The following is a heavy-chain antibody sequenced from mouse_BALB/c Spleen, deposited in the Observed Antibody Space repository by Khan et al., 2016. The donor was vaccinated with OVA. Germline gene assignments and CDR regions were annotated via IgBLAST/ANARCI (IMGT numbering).Heavy chain of an antibody. CDR2: ISSGSSTI. V-gene: IGHV5-17*02. J-gene: IGHJ1*01. CDR1: GFTFSTFG. Sequence: EVELVESGGGLVQPGGSRKLSCPASGFTFSTFGMHWVRQAPEKGLEWVAYISSGSSTIYYADTVKGRFTISRDNPKNTLFLQMTSLRSEDTAMYYCAGTRYGLWYFDVWGAGTTVTVSS. CDR3: AGTRYGLWYFDV. D-gene: IGHD2-14*01.